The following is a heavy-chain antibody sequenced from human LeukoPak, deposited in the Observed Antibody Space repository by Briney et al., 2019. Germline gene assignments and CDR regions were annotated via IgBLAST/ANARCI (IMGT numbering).Heavy chain of an antibody. V-gene: IGHV1-69*05. CDR1: GGTFSSYA. J-gene: IGHJ4*02. D-gene: IGHD1-26*01. CDR3: ARDGVGATQFDY. CDR2: IIPIFGTA. Sequence: SVKVSCKASGGTFSSYAISWVRQAPGQGLEWMGRIIPIFGTANYAQEFQGRVTITTDESTSTAYMELSSLRSEDTAVYYCARDGVGATQFDYWGQGTLVTVSS.